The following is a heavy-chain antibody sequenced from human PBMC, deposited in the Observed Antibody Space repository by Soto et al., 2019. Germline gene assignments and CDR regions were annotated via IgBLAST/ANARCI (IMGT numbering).Heavy chain of an antibody. J-gene: IGHJ4*02. CDR3: ARETGGYDLDY. V-gene: IGHV4-59*01. CDR2: IYYSGST. CDR1: GGSISSYY. D-gene: IGHD5-12*01. Sequence: SETLSLTCTVSGGSISSYYWSWIRQPPGKGLEWIGYIYYSGSTNYNPSLKSRVTISVDTSKNQFSLKLSSVTAADTAVYYCARETGGYDLDYWGQGTLVTVSS.